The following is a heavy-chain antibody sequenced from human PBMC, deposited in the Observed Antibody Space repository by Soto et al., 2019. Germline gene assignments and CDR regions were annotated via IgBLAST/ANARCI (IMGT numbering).Heavy chain of an antibody. Sequence: QVHLQESGPGLVKASETLSLTCTVAGGTISSYYWSWIRQPPGKGLEWIGYIYYSGSTNYNPSLKSRVTISVDTSKNQFSLKLSSVTAADTAVYYCARRWGSAADYWGQGTLVTVCS. D-gene: IGHD2-15*01. CDR3: ARRWGSAADY. CDR2: IYYSGST. V-gene: IGHV4-59*08. CDR1: GGTISSYY. J-gene: IGHJ4*02.